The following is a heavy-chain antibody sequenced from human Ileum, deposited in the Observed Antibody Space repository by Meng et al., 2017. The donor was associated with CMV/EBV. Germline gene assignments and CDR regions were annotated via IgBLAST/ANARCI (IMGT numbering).Heavy chain of an antibody. CDR2: LSDSGYST. J-gene: IGHJ4*02. CDR3: AKRSCSSTSCYIAY. V-gene: IGHV3-23*01. D-gene: IGHD2-2*02. CDR1: GFTFSSYV. Sequence: GESLKISCEASGFTFSSYVMTWVRQAPGKGLEWVSALSDSGYSTYYADSVKGRFTISRDNSKNTLYLQMNSLRAEDTAVYYCAKRSCSSTSCYIAYWGQGTLVTVSS.